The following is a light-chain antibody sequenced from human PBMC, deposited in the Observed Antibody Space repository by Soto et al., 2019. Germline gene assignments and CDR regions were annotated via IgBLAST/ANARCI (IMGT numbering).Light chain of an antibody. CDR2: GAS. CDR1: QSVGSTY. J-gene: IGKJ4*01. CDR3: QQYGSSPPLT. Sequence: EIMLTQSPGTLSLSPGERATLSCRASQSVGSTYLAWYQQKPGQAPRLLIYGASSRATGIPDRFSGSGSGTDFTLTISRLEPEDFAVYYCQQYGSSPPLTFGGGTKVEIK. V-gene: IGKV3-20*01.